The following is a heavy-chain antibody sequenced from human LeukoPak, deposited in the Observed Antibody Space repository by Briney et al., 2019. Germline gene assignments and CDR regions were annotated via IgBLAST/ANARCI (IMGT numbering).Heavy chain of an antibody. CDR2: IIAIFGTA. J-gene: IGHJ5*02. D-gene: IGHD1-7*01. CDR1: GGTLSSYA. Sequence: SVTVSCKASGGTLSSYAIIWVRQAPGQGREWMGGIIAIFGTANYAQKFQGRVTITADESTSTACMELSSLRPEDTAVYYCARDRTGTITWFDPSGQGTLVTVSS. CDR3: ARDRTGTITWFDP. V-gene: IGHV1-69*13.